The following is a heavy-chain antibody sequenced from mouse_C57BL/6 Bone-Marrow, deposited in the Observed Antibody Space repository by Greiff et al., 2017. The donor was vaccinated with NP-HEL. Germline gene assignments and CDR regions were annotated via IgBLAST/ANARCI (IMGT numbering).Heavy chain of an antibody. CDR3: TTHSSGYFDY. V-gene: IGHV14-4*01. CDR2: VDPENGDT. Sequence: VPLQQSGAELVRPGASVKVSCTASGFYIKDGYMHRVKQRAEQGLEWIGWVDPENGDTEYASKFQGKATITADTSSNTAYLQLSSLTSEDTAVYYCTTHSSGYFDYWGQGTTLTVSS. D-gene: IGHD3-2*02. J-gene: IGHJ2*01. CDR1: GFYIKDGY.